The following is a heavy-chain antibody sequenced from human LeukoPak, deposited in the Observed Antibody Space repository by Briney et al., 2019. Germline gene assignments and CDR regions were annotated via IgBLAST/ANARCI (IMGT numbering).Heavy chain of an antibody. CDR3: AREGRIAVAWNYGMDV. D-gene: IGHD6-19*01. CDR2: IYTSGST. Sequence: MPSETLSLTCTVSGGSISSYYWSWIRQPAGKGLEWIGRIYTSGSTNYNPSLKSRVTMSVDTSKNQFSLKLSSVTAADTAVYYCAREGRIAVAWNYGMDVWGQGTTVTVSS. CDR1: GGSISSYY. V-gene: IGHV4-4*07. J-gene: IGHJ6*02.